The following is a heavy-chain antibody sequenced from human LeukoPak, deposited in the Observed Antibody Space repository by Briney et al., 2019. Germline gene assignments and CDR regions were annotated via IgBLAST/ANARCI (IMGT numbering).Heavy chain of an antibody. CDR2: ISSSSSYI. D-gene: IGHD6-19*01. V-gene: IGHV3-21*01. CDR1: GFTVSSYY. J-gene: IGHJ5*02. Sequence: GGSLRLSCAASGFTVSSYYMNWVRQAPGKGLEWVSSISSSSSYIYYADSVKGRFTISRDNAKNSLYLQMNSLRAEDTAVYYCARSPGAVAGRGWFDPWGQGTLVTVSS. CDR3: ARSPGAVAGRGWFDP.